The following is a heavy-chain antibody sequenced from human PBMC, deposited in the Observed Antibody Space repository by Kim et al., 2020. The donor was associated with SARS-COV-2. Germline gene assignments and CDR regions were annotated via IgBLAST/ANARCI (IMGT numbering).Heavy chain of an antibody. Sequence: GGSLRLSCAASGFAFGSYAMHWVRQAPGKGLEWVAVIWSDGAYKYFGDSVKGRFTISRDNSENTLFLQMNSLRPDDTAVYYCAKKGAVANSGYYYGLDVWGQGTTVTVSS. CDR1: GFAFGSYA. J-gene: IGHJ6*02. CDR2: IWSDGAYK. D-gene: IGHD1-26*01. V-gene: IGHV3-33*03. CDR3: AKKGAVANSGYYYGLDV.